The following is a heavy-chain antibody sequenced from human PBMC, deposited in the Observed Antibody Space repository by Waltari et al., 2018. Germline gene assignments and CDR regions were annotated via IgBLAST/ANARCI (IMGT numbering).Heavy chain of an antibody. V-gene: IGHV1-24*01. CDR3: ATVIAAAGSWAFDI. Sequence: QVQLVQSGAEVKKPGASVKVSCKVSGYTLTELSIHWVRPAPGKGREWMGGCDHEDGETIYAQKFQGRVTMTEDTSTDTAYMELSSLRSEDTAVYYCATVIAAAGSWAFDIWGQGTMVTVSS. CDR2: CDHEDGET. D-gene: IGHD6-13*01. CDR1: GYTLTELS. J-gene: IGHJ3*02.